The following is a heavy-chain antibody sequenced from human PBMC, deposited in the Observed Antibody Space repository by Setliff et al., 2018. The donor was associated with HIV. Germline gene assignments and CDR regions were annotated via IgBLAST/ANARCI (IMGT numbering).Heavy chain of an antibody. J-gene: IGHJ6*03. CDR1: GGSLSSYY. D-gene: IGHD6-19*01. CDR2: VFYSGGA. CDR3: ARLGDNSGYYYYYYMDV. V-gene: IGHV4-59*01. Sequence: PSETLSLTCTVSGGSLSSYYWSWIRQPPGKGLEWIGIVFYSGGANYNPSLQSRITMSVDKSKNQFSLKLSSVTAADTAVYYCARLGDNSGYYYYYYMDVWGKGTTVTDSS.